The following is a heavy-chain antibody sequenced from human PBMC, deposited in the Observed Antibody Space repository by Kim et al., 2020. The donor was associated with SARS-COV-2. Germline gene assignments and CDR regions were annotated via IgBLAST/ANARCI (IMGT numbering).Heavy chain of an antibody. CDR2: IYTSGST. J-gene: IGHJ3*02. CDR3: ARDPSESTIFGVGNAFDI. D-gene: IGHD3-3*01. CDR1: GGSISSYY. V-gene: IGHV4-4*07. Sequence: SETLSLTCTASGGSISSYYWSWIRQPAGKGLEWIGRIYTSGSTNYNPSLKSRVTMSVDTSKNQFSLKLSSVTAADTAVYYCARDPSESTIFGVGNAFDIWGQGTMVTVSS.